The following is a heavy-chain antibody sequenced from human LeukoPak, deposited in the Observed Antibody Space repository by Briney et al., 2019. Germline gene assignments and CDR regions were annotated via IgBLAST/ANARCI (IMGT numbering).Heavy chain of an antibody. CDR2: IYYSGST. Sequence: SETLSLTCAVYGGSFSGYYWSWIRQHPGKGLEWIGYIYYSGSTYYNPSLKSRVTISVDTSKNQFSLKLSSVTAADTAVYYCARAGTVTTFFDYWGQGTLVTVSS. J-gene: IGHJ4*02. CDR1: GGSFSGYY. D-gene: IGHD4-17*01. CDR3: ARAGTVTTFFDY. V-gene: IGHV4-31*11.